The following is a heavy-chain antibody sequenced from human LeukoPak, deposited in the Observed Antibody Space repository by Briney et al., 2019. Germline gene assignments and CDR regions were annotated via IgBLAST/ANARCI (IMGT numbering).Heavy chain of an antibody. CDR3: ATRRYVWGSYRPFDP. CDR2: INHSGST. D-gene: IGHD3-16*02. CDR1: GGSLSGYY. V-gene: IGHV4-34*01. J-gene: IGHJ5*02. Sequence: SETLSLTCAVYGGSLSGYYWSGIRQPPGKGREWIGEINHSGSTNHNPPLKSRVTISVDTSKNQFSLKLSSVTAADTAVYYCATRRYVWGSYRPFDPWGQGTPVTVSS.